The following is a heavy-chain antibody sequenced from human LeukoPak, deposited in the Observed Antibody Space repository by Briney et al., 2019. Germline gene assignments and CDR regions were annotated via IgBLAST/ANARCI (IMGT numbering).Heavy chain of an antibody. V-gene: IGHV1-69*13. J-gene: IGHJ4*02. D-gene: IGHD6-19*01. Sequence: SVKVSCKASGGTFSSYAISWVRQAPGQGLEWMGGIIPIFGTANYAQKFQGRVTVTADESTSTAYMELSSLGSEDTAVYYCAREAIAVAGTLDYWGQGTLVTVSS. CDR1: GGTFSSYA. CDR3: AREAIAVAGTLDY. CDR2: IIPIFGTA.